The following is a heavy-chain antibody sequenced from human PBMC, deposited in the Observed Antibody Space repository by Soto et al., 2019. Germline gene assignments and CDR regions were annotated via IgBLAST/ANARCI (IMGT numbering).Heavy chain of an antibody. CDR1: GFTFSSYA. Sequence: SLRLSCAASGFTFSSYAMHWVRQAPGKGLEWVAVISYDGSNKYYADSVKGRFTISRDNSKNTLYLQMNSLRAEDTAVYYCARECRGAAAGTNTIYYYYGMDVWGQGTTVTVSS. CDR2: ISYDGSNK. CDR3: ARECRGAAAGTNTIYYYYGMDV. D-gene: IGHD6-13*01. V-gene: IGHV3-30-3*01. J-gene: IGHJ6*01.